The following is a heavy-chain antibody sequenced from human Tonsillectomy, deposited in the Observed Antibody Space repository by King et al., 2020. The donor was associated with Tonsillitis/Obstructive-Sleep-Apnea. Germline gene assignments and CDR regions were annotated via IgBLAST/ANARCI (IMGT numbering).Heavy chain of an antibody. V-gene: IGHV3-48*02. CDR3: ARHQGGSYYWYFDL. CDR2: ISRSSETM. Sequence: VQLVESGGGLVQPGGSLRLSCASSGFTFSSYGINWVRQAPGKGLEWVSYISRSSETMYYAESVKGRFTISRDNAKNSLFLQMNSLRDEDTAVYYCARHQGGSYYWYFDLWGRGTLVTVSS. J-gene: IGHJ2*01. CDR1: GFTFSSYG. D-gene: IGHD1-26*01.